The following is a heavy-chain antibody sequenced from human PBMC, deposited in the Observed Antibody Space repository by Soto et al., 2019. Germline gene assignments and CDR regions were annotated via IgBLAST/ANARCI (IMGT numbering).Heavy chain of an antibody. V-gene: IGHV1-18*01. D-gene: IGHD1-7*01. J-gene: IGHJ6*02. CDR3: ATEGGDITGTTGTLRYYYYYGMDV. CDR1: GYTFTSYG. Sequence: ASVKVSCKASGYTFTSYGISWVRQAPGQGLEWMGWISAYNGNTNYAQKLQGRVTMTTDTSTSTAYMELRSLRSDDTAVYYCATEGGDITGTTGTLRYYYYYGMDVWGQGTTVTVSS. CDR2: ISAYNGNT.